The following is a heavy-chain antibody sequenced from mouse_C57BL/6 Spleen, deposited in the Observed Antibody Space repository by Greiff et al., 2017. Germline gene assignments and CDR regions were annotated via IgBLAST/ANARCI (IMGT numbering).Heavy chain of an antibody. Sequence: EVMLVESGAELVKPGASVKLSCTASGFNIKDYYMHWVKQRTEQGLEWIGRIDPEDGETKYAPKFQGKATITADTSSNTAYLQLSSLTSEDTAVYYCAIITTGPYFDYWGQGTTLTVSS. CDR1: GFNIKDYY. CDR3: AIITTGPYFDY. V-gene: IGHV14-2*01. J-gene: IGHJ2*01. D-gene: IGHD1-1*01. CDR2: IDPEDGET.